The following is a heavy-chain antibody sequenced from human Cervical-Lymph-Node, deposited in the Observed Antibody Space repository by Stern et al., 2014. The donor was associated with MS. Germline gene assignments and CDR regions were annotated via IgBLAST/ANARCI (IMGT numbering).Heavy chain of an antibody. J-gene: IGHJ6*02. CDR3: ARDQCSGGSCYELNYYGMDV. D-gene: IGHD2-15*01. CDR1: GGSISSYY. CDR2: IYYSGST. V-gene: IGHV4-59*01. Sequence: QVQLQESGPGLVKPSETLSLTCTVSGGSISSYYWSWIRQPPGKGLEWIGYIYYSGSTNYNPSLKSRVTISVDTSKNQFSLKLSSVTAADTAVYYCARDQCSGGSCYELNYYGMDVWGQGTTVTVSS.